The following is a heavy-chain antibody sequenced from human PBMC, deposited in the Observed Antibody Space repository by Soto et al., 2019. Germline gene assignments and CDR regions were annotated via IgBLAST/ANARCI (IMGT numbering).Heavy chain of an antibody. D-gene: IGHD5-12*01. CDR3: AIYGYSGYVGNWFYP. V-gene: IGHV1-18*01. Sequence: ASVKVSCKASGYTFTSYGISWARQAPGQGLEWMGWISAYNGNTNYAQKLQGRVTMTTDTSTSTAYMELRSLRSDDTAVYYCAIYGYSGYVGNWFYPWGQGSLVPVSS. CDR1: GYTFTSYG. J-gene: IGHJ5*02. CDR2: ISAYNGNT.